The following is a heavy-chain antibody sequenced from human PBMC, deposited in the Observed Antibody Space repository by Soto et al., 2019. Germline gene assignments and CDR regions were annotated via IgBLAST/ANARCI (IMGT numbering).Heavy chain of an antibody. V-gene: IGHV1-18*04. D-gene: IGHD3-3*01. CDR1: GYTFTSYG. J-gene: IGHJ5*02. Sequence: ASVKVSCKASGYTFTSYGISWVRQAPGQGLEWMGWISAYNGNTNYAQKLQGRVTMTTDTSTSTAYMELRSLRSDDTAVYYCARDRPEHYDFWSVVGITKTCFDPWGQGTLVTVSS. CDR2: ISAYNGNT. CDR3: ARDRPEHYDFWSVVGITKTCFDP.